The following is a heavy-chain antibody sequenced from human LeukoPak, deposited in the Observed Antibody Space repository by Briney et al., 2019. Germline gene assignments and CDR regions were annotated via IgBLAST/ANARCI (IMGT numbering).Heavy chain of an antibody. CDR3: ARDLGRSGIGVVIYWYFDL. J-gene: IGHJ2*01. D-gene: IGHD3-22*01. CDR2: ISYDGSIK. Sequence: VRSLRLSRAASGFPFSSYSIHWVRQAPGKGLEWVAVISYDGSIKYYADSVKGRFTISRDNSKNTLLLQLNSLKAEDTAVYYCARDLGRSGIGVVIYWYFDLWGRAAMATDSS. CDR1: GFPFSSYS. V-gene: IGHV3-30-3*01.